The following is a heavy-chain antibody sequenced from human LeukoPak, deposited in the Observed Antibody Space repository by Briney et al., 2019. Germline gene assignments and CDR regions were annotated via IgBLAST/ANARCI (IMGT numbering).Heavy chain of an antibody. J-gene: IGHJ5*02. V-gene: IGHV4-34*01. Sequence: SETLSLTCAVYGGSFSGYYWSWIRQPPGKGLEWIGEINHSGSTNYNPSLKSRVTISVDTSKNQFSLKLSSVTAADTAVYYCARDRSSSWINWFDPWGQGTLVTVSS. CDR3: ARDRSSSWINWFDP. CDR2: INHSGST. CDR1: GGSFSGYY. D-gene: IGHD6-13*01.